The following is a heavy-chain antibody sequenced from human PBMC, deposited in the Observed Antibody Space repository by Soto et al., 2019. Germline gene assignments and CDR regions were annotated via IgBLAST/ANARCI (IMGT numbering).Heavy chain of an antibody. V-gene: IGHV6-1*01. CDR1: GDSVSSNSAA. D-gene: IGHD2-2*01. J-gene: IGHJ6*02. CDR2: TYYRSKWYN. CDR3: ARNPGVPAAPLYGMDV. Sequence: SQTLSLTCVISGDSVSSNSAAWNWIRQSPSRGLEWLGRTYYRSKWYNDYAVSVKSRITINPDTSKNQFSLQLNSVTPEDTAVYYCARNPGVPAAPLYGMDVWGQGTTVTVSS.